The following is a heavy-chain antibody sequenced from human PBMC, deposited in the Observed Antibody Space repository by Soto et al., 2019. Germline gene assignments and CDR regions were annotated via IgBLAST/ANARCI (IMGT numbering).Heavy chain of an antibody. CDR2: IDPSDSQT. D-gene: IGHD3-22*01. CDR3: ARQIYDSDTGPNFQYYFDS. CDR1: GYSFAGYW. Sequence: GESLKISCKGSGYSFAGYWITWVRQKPGKGLEWMGRIDPSDSQTYYSPSFRGHVTISVTKSVTTVFLQWSSLRASDTAMYYCARQIYDSDTGPNFQYYFDSWGQGTPVTVSS. J-gene: IGHJ4*02. V-gene: IGHV5-10-1*01.